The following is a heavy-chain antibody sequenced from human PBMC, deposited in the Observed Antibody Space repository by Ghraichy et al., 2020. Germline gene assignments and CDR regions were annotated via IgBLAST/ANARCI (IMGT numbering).Heavy chain of an antibody. J-gene: IGHJ4*02. Sequence: GGSLRLSCAASGFTFSSYAMTWVRQAPGKGLEWVSAIRGRGGSTYYADSVKGRSTISRDNSQNTLYLQMNSLRAEDTAVYYCAKDPDLRGILWFGGGEIWGQGTLVTVSS. CDR1: GFTFSSYA. CDR3: AKDPDLRGILWFGGGEI. CDR2: IRGRGGST. D-gene: IGHD3-10*01. V-gene: IGHV3-23*01.